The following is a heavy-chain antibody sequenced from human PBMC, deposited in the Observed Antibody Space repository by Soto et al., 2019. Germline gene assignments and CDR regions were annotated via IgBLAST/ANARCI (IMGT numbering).Heavy chain of an antibody. V-gene: IGHV3-21*04. Sequence: PGGSLRLSCAASGFTFSTHSMNWVRQAPGKGLEWVSSITSSSSYIYYADSVKGRFTISRDNAKNTLYLQMNSLRAEDTAVYYCAKEGYSSGWSYLDYWGQGTLVTVSS. CDR2: ITSSSSYI. J-gene: IGHJ4*02. CDR3: AKEGYSSGWSYLDY. CDR1: GFTFSTHS. D-gene: IGHD6-19*01.